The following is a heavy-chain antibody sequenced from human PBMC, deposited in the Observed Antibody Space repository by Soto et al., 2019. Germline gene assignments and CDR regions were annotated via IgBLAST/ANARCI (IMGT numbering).Heavy chain of an antibody. CDR2: ISYDGNNK. J-gene: IGHJ6*02. Sequence: GGSLRLSCAASGFTFSSYAMLWVRQAPGKGLEWVAVISYDGNNKYYADSVKGRFTISRDNSKNTLYLQMNSLRAEDTAVYYCARAGCDGGRCYTLVGLRYGMDVWGQGTTVTVSS. CDR3: ARAGCDGGRCYTLVGLRYGMDV. CDR1: GFTFSSYA. V-gene: IGHV3-30-3*01. D-gene: IGHD2-15*01.